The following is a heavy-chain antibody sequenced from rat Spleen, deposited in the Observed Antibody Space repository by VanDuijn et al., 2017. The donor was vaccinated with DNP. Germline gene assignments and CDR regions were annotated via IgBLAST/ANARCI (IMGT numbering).Heavy chain of an antibody. V-gene: IGHV2-19*01. CDR2: IRANGIT. J-gene: IGHJ2*01. CDR3: TREGTMMVVGYFDH. Sequence: QVQLKESGPGLVQPSQTLSLTCTVSGFSSTDHSVHWVRQPPGKGLEWMGRIRANGITDYNSGLKSRLSISRDTSKNQVFLEMNSLQTEDTARYFCTREGTMMVVGYFDHWGQGVMVTVSS. D-gene: IGHD1-12*02. CDR1: GFSSTDHS.